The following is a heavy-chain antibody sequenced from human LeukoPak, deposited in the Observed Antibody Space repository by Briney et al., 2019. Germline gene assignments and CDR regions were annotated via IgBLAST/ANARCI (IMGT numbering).Heavy chain of an antibody. CDR1: GFTFSNYN. V-gene: IGHV3-21*04. CDR2: ITFSSSNT. CDR3: AKDSNGARFDP. Sequence: PGGSLRLSCVASGFTFSNYNVNWVRQAPGKGLEWVSSITFSSSNTYYADSVKGRFTISRDNAKNSLYLQMNSLRAEDTAVYYCAKDSNGARFDPWGQGTLVTVSS. D-gene: IGHD2-8*01. J-gene: IGHJ5*02.